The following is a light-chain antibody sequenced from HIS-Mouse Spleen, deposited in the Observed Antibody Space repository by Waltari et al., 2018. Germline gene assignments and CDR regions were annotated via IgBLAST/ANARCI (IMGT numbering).Light chain of an antibody. CDR1: ALPKKY. J-gene: IGLJ2*01. CDR2: EDS. Sequence: SYELTQPPSVSVSPGQTARITCSGAALPKKYAYWYQQKSGQAPLLGIYEDSKRPSGIPERFSGSRSGTMATLTISGAQVEDEADYYCYSTDSSGNHRVFGGGTKLTVL. V-gene: IGLV3-10*01. CDR3: YSTDSSGNHRV.